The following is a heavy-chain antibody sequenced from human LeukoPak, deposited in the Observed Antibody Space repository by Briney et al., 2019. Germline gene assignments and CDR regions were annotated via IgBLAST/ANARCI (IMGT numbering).Heavy chain of an antibody. CDR2: IYSGGST. CDR3: AKVGPYYDSSGYLDAFDI. Sequence: GGSLRLSCAASGFTVSNNYMSWVRQAPGKGLEWVSIIYSGGSTYYADSVKGRFTISRDNSKNTLYLQMNSLRAEDTAVYYCAKVGPYYDSSGYLDAFDIWGQGTMVTVSS. D-gene: IGHD3-22*01. J-gene: IGHJ3*02. CDR1: GFTVSNNY. V-gene: IGHV3-66*02.